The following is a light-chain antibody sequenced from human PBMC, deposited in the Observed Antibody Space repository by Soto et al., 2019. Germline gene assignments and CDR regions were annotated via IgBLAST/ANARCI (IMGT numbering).Light chain of an antibody. V-gene: IGKV3-20*01. Sequence: EVVLSNSPVTLSLSTGERATLSCRASQSVSSSYLGWYQQKPGQAPRLLMYGASSRANGIAERFSGSGSGTDFTLTIIRLEPEDVVVYYCQQYGSSPKTFGQGTKVDI. CDR3: QQYGSSPKT. J-gene: IGKJ1*01. CDR1: QSVSSSY. CDR2: GAS.